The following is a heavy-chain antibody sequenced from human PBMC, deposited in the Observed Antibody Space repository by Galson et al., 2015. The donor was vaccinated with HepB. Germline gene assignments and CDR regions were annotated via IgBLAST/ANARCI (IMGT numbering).Heavy chain of an antibody. Sequence: SVKVSCKASGGTFSSYAISWVRQAPGQGLEWMGGIIPILGIANYAQKFQGRVTITADESTSTAYMELSSLRSEDTAVYYCASILILGYCSGGSCYSERQYYFDYWGQGTLVTVSS. CDR2: IIPILGIA. CDR3: ASILILGYCSGGSCYSERQYYFDY. J-gene: IGHJ4*02. V-gene: IGHV1-69*10. CDR1: GGTFSSYA. D-gene: IGHD2-15*01.